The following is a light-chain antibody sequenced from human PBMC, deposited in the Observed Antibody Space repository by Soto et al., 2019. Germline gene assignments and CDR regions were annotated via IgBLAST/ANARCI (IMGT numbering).Light chain of an antibody. CDR3: QPFGNSWLT. J-gene: IGKJ1*01. Sequence: ENVLTQSPGTLSLSPGERATLSCRASQSIGSSYLAWYQQKPGHAPRLIIYGTSNRATGIPDRFSGSGSGTDSTLTISRIKPNDFAVCYSQPFGNSWLTFGQGTNVEIK. CDR2: GTS. V-gene: IGKV3-20*01. CDR1: QSIGSSY.